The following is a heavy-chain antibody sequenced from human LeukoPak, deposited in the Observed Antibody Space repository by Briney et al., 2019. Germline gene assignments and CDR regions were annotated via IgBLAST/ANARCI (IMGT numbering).Heavy chain of an antibody. V-gene: IGHV1-18*01. D-gene: IGHD3-10*01. CDR3: TMRSRGSGSYYGDV. CDR1: GYTFTNYG. CDR2: ISGYNGNT. J-gene: IGHJ6*04. Sequence: ASVKVSCKASGYTFTNYGITWVRQAPGQGLEWMGWISGYNGNTKYAQKFQGRVTMTRDMSTSTVYMELSSLTSEDTAVYYCTMRSRGSGSYYGDVWGKGTTVTVSS.